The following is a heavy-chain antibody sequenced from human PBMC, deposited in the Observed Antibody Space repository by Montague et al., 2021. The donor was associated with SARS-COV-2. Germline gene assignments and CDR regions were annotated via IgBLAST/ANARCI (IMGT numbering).Heavy chain of an antibody. CDR1: GGSISSSSHY. CDR2: IYYSGST. CDR3: ARNSGDYTIFGVVIYYMDV. Sequence: SETLSLTCTVSGGSISSSSHYWGWIRQPPGKGLEWIGSIYYSGSTYYNPSLNSRVTISVDTSKNQFSLKLSSVTAADTAVFYCARNSGDYTIFGVVIYYMDVWGQGTPVTVSS. V-gene: IGHV4-39*01. D-gene: IGHD3-3*01. J-gene: IGHJ6*03.